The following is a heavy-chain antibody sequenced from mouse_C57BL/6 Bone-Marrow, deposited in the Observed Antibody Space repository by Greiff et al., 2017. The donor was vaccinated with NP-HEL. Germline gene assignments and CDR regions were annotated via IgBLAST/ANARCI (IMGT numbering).Heavy chain of an antibody. CDR1: GFTFSDYG. Sequence: VQLKEPGGGLVKPGGSLKLSCAASGFTFSDYGMHWVRQAPEKGLEWVAYISSGSSTIYYADTVKGRFTISRDNAKNTLFLQMTSLRSEDTAMYYCAKLGRLDYWGQGTTLTVSS. CDR3: AKLGRLDY. D-gene: IGHD4-1*01. V-gene: IGHV5-17*01. J-gene: IGHJ2*01. CDR2: ISSGSSTI.